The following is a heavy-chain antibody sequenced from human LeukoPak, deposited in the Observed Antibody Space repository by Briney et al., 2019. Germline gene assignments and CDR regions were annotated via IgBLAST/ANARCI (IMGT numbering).Heavy chain of an antibody. V-gene: IGHV3-23*01. CDR1: GFTFSSYA. J-gene: IGHJ1*01. CDR2: ISGSGGST. CDR3: AKTYSDFWSGYFRYFQN. D-gene: IGHD3-3*01. Sequence: GGSLRLSCAASGFTFSSYAMSWVRQAPGKGLEWVSAISGSGGSTYYADSVKGRFTISRDNSKKSLYLQMNTLRAEDTAIYYCAKTYSDFWSGYFRYFQNWGQGTLVTVS.